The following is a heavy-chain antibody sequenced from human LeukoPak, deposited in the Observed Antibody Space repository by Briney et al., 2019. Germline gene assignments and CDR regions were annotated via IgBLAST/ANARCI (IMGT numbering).Heavy chain of an antibody. CDR2: IKQDGSEK. Sequence: PGGSLRLSCVASGFAFSSYWMNWVRQAPGKGLEWVAKIKQDGSEKFSVDSVKGRFTISRDNAKNSLCLQMNSLRVEDTAVYYCARGYYGMDVWGQGTTVTVSS. J-gene: IGHJ6*02. CDR3: ARGYYGMDV. V-gene: IGHV3-7*01. CDR1: GFAFSSYW.